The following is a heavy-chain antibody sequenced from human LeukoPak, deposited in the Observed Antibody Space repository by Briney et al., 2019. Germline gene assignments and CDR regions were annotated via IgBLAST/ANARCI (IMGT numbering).Heavy chain of an antibody. V-gene: IGHV4-59*12. J-gene: IGHJ4*02. CDR3: ARGLSRLPSGGY. D-gene: IGHD2-15*01. Sequence: SETLSLTCTVSGASINSYYWSWIRQPPGKGLEWIGYIYYSGSTNYNPSLKSRVTISVDTSKNQFSLRLSSVTAADTAVYYCARGLSRLPSGGYWGQGTLVTVSS. CDR2: IYYSGST. CDR1: GASINSYY.